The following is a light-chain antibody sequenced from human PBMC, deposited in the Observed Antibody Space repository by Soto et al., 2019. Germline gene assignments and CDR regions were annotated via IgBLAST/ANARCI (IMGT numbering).Light chain of an antibody. CDR3: QQYNNWPPT. V-gene: IGKV3-15*01. CDR1: QSIRSHY. J-gene: IGKJ5*01. Sequence: EIVLTQSPGTLSLSPGERATLSCRASQSIRSHYLAWYQQKPGQAPRLVIYGASTRATGIPARFSGGGSGTEFTLTISSLQSEDFAVYYCQQYNNWPPTFGQGTRLEIK. CDR2: GAS.